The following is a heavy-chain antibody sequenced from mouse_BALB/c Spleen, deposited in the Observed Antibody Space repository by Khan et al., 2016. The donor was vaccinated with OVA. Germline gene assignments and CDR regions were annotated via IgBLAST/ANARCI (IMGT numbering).Heavy chain of an antibody. Sequence: QVTLKESGPGLVAPSQSLSITCTVSGFSLIDYDVSWIRQPPGKGLEGRGVIWGGGSTYYNSAFKSSLSISKDNFKSQVFLKMNSLQNDYTAIYYCAKWVWSYYFALVYWGQGTSVTVSS. CDR3: AKWVWSYYFALVY. CDR1: GFSLIDYD. J-gene: IGHJ4*01. CDR2: IWGGGST. D-gene: IGHD2-10*02. V-gene: IGHV2-6-5*01.